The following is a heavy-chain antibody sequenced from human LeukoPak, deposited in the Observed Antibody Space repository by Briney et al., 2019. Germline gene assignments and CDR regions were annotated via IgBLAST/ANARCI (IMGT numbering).Heavy chain of an antibody. D-gene: IGHD6-13*01. Sequence: RGSPRLSRAASRFTPSTYAMSCGPRAPGTGREGVSAISGSVGSTYYANSVQGRFTISRDNSTNTLYMQMSSPRAADKARHYCARGFTTGAGTVPFDYWGQGTLVTVSS. CDR3: ARGFTTGAGTVPFDY. CDR2: ISGSVGST. CDR1: RFTPSTYA. V-gene: IGHV3-23*01. J-gene: IGHJ4*02.